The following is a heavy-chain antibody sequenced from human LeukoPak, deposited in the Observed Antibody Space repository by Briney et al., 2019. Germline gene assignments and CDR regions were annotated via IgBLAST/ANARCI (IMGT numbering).Heavy chain of an antibody. Sequence: GGSLRLSCAASGFTFSTYSMNWIRQAPGKGLEWVSSTSSGSTYIFYADSVKGRFTISRDNAKNSLYLQMNSLRAEDTAMYYCVSYDSSGYASFDYWGQGTLVTVSS. CDR3: VSYDSSGYASFDY. V-gene: IGHV3-21*01. CDR1: GFTFSTYS. CDR2: TSSGSTYI. D-gene: IGHD3-22*01. J-gene: IGHJ4*02.